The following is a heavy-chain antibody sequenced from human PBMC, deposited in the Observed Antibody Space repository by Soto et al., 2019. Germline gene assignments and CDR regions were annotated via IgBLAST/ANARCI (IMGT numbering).Heavy chain of an antibody. CDR2: ISSSSSYI. CDR1: GFTFSSYS. J-gene: IGHJ3*02. V-gene: IGHV3-21*01. D-gene: IGHD3-10*01. Sequence: GGSLRLSCVASGFTFSSYSMNWVRQAPGKGLEWVSSISSSSSYIYYADSVKGRFTISRDNAKNSLYLQMNSLRAEDTAVYYCARSNGMAVVRGVAADAFDIWGQGTMVTVSS. CDR3: ARSNGMAVVRGVAADAFDI.